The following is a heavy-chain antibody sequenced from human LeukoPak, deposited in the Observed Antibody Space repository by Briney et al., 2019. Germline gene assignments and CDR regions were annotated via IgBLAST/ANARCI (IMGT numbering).Heavy chain of an antibody. Sequence: PGGSLRLSCAASGFTFSSYAMSWVRQAPGKGLEWVSAISGSGGNTYYADSVKGRFTISRDNSKNTVYLQMNSLRAEDTAVYYCAKGLGYCSSTSCYKPFDYWGQGTLVTVSS. J-gene: IGHJ4*02. CDR3: AKGLGYCSSTSCYKPFDY. D-gene: IGHD2-2*02. V-gene: IGHV3-23*01. CDR2: ISGSGGNT. CDR1: GFTFSSYA.